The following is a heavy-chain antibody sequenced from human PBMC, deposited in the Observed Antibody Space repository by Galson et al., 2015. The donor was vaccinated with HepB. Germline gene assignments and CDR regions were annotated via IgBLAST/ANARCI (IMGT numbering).Heavy chain of an antibody. D-gene: IGHD3-9*01. Sequence: SVKVSCKASGYTFTSYGINWVRQAPGQGLEWMGWLSGYNGNTNYAQKVQGRVTMTTDILTTTAYMELSRLRSDDTAVYYCARALTTEYYDILTGLDYWGQGTLVTVSS. V-gene: IGHV1-18*01. J-gene: IGHJ4*02. CDR1: GYTFTSYG. CDR2: LSGYNGNT. CDR3: ARALTTEYYDILTGLDY.